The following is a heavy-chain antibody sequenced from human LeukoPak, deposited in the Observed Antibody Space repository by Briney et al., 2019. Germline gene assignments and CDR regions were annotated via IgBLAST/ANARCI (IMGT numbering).Heavy chain of an antibody. V-gene: IGHV3-20*04. CDR3: ARAFCGGSCYDDI. CDR2: INWNGGST. J-gene: IGHJ3*02. CDR1: GLTFSNYG. D-gene: IGHD2-15*01. Sequence: GGSLRLSCAVSGLTFSNYGMSWVRQAPGKGLEWVSGINWNGGSTGYADSVKGRFTISRDNAKNSLYLQMNSLRAEDTALYYCARAFCGGSCYDDIWGQGTMVTVSS.